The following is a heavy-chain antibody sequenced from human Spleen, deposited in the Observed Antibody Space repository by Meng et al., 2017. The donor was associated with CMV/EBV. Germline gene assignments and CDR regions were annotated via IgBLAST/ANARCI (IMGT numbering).Heavy chain of an antibody. V-gene: IGHV3-30*02. CDR2: IYYDGNNE. D-gene: IGHD2-2*01. J-gene: IGHJ5*02. Sequence: SSFGMHWVRQAPGKGLEWVAFIYYDGNNEKYADSVKGRFTISRDNSKNTVYLQMKSLRTEDTAVYYCAKDGPGAEFCSSSSCYGPHSWGQGALVTVSS. CDR3: AKDGPGAEFCSSSSCYGPHS. CDR1: SSFG.